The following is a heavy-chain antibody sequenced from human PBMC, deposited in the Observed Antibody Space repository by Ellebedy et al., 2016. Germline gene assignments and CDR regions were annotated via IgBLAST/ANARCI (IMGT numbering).Heavy chain of an antibody. D-gene: IGHD4-23*01. J-gene: IGHJ4*02. Sequence: GGSLRLSCAASGLTFGSYAMSWVRQAPGKGLEWVSAITGSGGGTFYADSVRGRFRVSRDNSKNTLHLEMNSLRADDTAIYYCAKDLDYGGNSYFVYWGQGTLVTVSS. CDR3: AKDLDYGGNSYFVY. CDR1: GLTFGSYA. CDR2: ITGSGGGT. V-gene: IGHV3-23*01.